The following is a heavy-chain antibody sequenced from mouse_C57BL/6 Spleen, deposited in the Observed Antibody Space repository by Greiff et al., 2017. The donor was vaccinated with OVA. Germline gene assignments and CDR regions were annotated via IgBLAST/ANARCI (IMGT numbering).Heavy chain of an antibody. J-gene: IGHJ4*01. CDR3: ARMGLCLDDYDVGAMDY. V-gene: IGHV1-26*01. D-gene: IGHD2-4*01. CDR1: GYTFTDYY. Sequence: EVQLQQSGPELVKPGASVKISCKASGYTFTDYYMNWVKQSHGKSLEWIGDINPNNGGTSYNQKFKGKATLTVDKSSSTAYMELRSLTSEDSAVYYCARMGLCLDDYDVGAMDYWGQGTSVTVSS. CDR2: INPNNGGT.